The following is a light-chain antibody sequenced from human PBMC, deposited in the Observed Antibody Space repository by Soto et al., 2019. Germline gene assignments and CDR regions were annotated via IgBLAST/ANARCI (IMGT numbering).Light chain of an antibody. CDR1: SSDIGSYNY. CDR3: SSYAGSNNYVV. J-gene: IGLJ2*01. V-gene: IGLV2-14*01. CDR2: EVR. Sequence: QSALTQPASVSGSPGQSITISCTGTSSDIGSYNYVAWYQQFPGKTPKLIIYEVRNRPSGVSFRFSGSKSGNTASLTVSGLQAEDEADYYCSSYAGSNNYVVFGGGTKVTVL.